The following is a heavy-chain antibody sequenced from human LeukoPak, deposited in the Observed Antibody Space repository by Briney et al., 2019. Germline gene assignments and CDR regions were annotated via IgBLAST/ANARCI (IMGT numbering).Heavy chain of an antibody. CDR2: ISSSSSYI. Sequence: GGSLRLSCAASGFTFSSYSMNWVRQAPGKGLEWVSSISSSSSYIYYADSVKGRFTISRDNAKNSLYLQMNSLTAEDTAVYYCARNYRSGRGYYYGMDVWGQGTTVTVSS. V-gene: IGHV3-21*01. D-gene: IGHD1-7*01. J-gene: IGHJ6*02. CDR1: GFTFSSYS. CDR3: ARNYRSGRGYYYGMDV.